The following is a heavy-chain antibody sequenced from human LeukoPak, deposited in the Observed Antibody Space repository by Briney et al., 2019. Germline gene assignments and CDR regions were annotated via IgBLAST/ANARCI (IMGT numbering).Heavy chain of an antibody. V-gene: IGHV3-74*01. D-gene: IGHD3-10*01. J-gene: IGHJ4*02. CDR3: ARDPSAFAGYFDF. Sequence: GGSLGLSCAASGFAFSRYWMHWVRQAPGKGLVWVSRIEGDGSSTTYADYVKGRFTISRDNAKNTLYLQMNSLRAEDTAVYFCARDPSAFAGYFDFWGQGTLVTASS. CDR1: GFAFSRYW. CDR2: IEGDGSST.